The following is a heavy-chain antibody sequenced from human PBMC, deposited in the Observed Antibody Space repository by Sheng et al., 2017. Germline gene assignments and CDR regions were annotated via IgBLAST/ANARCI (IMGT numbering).Heavy chain of an antibody. D-gene: IGHD1-26*01. Sequence: QGQLVQSGAEVKKPGASVKVSCQASGYSFTLYEMHWVRQAPGQGLEWMGLINPNNGDARYAQKFEGRVTMTRDTSISTGYMELSGLKSDDTAVYYCVGTYCWRLRTTINLDLWGQGT. CDR2: INPNNGDA. CDR3: VGTYCWRLRTTINLDL. V-gene: IGHV1-2*06. J-gene: IGHJ6*02. CDR1: GYSFTLYE.